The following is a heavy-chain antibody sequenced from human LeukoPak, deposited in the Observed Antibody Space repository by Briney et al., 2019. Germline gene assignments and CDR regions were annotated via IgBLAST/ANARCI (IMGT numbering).Heavy chain of an antibody. CDR1: DFSISNPYY. CDR2: IYHSRNT. Sequence: RSSGTLSLTCAVSDFSISNPYYWGWVREPPGKGLEWIGNIYHSRNTYYKASLKSRVTISVDTSKNQFSLRLNSVTAADTAVYYCARVEWGSVAALDDWYFDLWGRGTLVAVSS. CDR3: ARVEWGSVAALDDWYFDL. V-gene: IGHV4-38-2*01. J-gene: IGHJ2*01. D-gene: IGHD6-6*01.